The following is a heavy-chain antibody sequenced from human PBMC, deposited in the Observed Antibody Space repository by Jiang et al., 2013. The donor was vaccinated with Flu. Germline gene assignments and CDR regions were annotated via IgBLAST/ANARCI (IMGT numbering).Heavy chain of an antibody. D-gene: IGHD4-17*01. J-gene: IGHJ4*02. CDR2: ISAYNGNT. CDR1: GYTFTSYG. CDR3: ARVREEGTVTTPFDY. Sequence: EVRSLGPSVKVSCKASGYTFTSYGISWVRQAPGQGLEWMGWISAYNGNTNYAQKLQGRVTMTTDTSTSTAYMELRSLRSDDTTVYYCARVREEGTVTTPFDYWGQGTLVTVSS. V-gene: IGHV1-18*01.